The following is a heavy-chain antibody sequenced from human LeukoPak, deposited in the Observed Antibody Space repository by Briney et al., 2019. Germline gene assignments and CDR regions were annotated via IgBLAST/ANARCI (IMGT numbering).Heavy chain of an antibody. CDR3: ARVRIAVAGVFDY. CDR1: GFTFSSYS. V-gene: IGHV3-21*01. J-gene: IGHJ4*02. CDR2: ISSSSSYI. D-gene: IGHD6-19*01. Sequence: GGSLRLSCAASGFTFSSYSMNWVRQAPGKGLEWVSSISSSSSYIYYADSVKGRFTISRVNAKNSLYLQMNSLRAEDTAVYYCARVRIAVAGVFDYWGQGTLVTVSS.